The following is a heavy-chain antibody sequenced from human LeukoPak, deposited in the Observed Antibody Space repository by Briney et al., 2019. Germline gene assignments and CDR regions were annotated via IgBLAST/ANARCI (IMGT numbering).Heavy chain of an antibody. CDR1: GGSFSGYY. V-gene: IGHV4-39*01. J-gene: IGHJ4*02. D-gene: IGHD6-19*01. Sequence: SETLSLTCAVYGGSFSGYYWGWIRQPPGKGLEWIGSIYYSGSTYYNPSLKSRVTISVDTSKNQFSLKLSSVTAADTAVYYCASRSALIAVAGRRTYYFDYWGQGTLVTVSS. CDR2: IYYSGST. CDR3: ASRSALIAVAGRRTYYFDY.